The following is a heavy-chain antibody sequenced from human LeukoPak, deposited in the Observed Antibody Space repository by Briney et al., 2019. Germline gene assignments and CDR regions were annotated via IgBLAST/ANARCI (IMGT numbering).Heavy chain of an antibody. CDR3: ARVPSYYDILTGDY. D-gene: IGHD3-9*01. Sequence: ASVKVSCKASGYTLRNYDISWVRQAPGQGLEWMGWISVYNGSTNYAQKLQGRVTMTTDTSTSTAYTELRSLRSDDTAVYYCARVPSYYDILTGDYWGQGTLVTVSS. CDR1: GYTLRNYD. J-gene: IGHJ4*02. V-gene: IGHV1-18*01. CDR2: ISVYNGST.